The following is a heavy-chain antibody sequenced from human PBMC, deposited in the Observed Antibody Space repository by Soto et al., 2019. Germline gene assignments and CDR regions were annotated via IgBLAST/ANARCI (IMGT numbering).Heavy chain of an antibody. D-gene: IGHD2-15*01. CDR2: ISYDGSNK. V-gene: IGHV3-30*18. CDR3: AKLKVPKYCSGGSCYLNYFDT. CDR1: GFTFSSYG. J-gene: IGHJ4*02. Sequence: GGSLRLSCAASGFTFSSYGMHWVRQAPGKGLEWVAVISYDGSNKYYADSVKGRFTISRDNSKNTLYLQMNSLRAEDTAVYYIAKLKVPKYCSGGSCYLNYFDTWGREPWSPSPQ.